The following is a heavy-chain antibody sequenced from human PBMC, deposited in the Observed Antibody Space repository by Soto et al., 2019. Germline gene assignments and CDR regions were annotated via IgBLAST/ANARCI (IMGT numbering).Heavy chain of an antibody. CDR1: GFTFSSYW. Sequence: GGSLRLSCAASGFTFSSYWMSWVRQAPGKGLEWVANIKQDGSEKYYVDSVKGRFTISRDNAKNSLYLQMNSLRAEDTAVYYCARDARISTFWSGYSSTKQEWFDPWGGRCLVTVSA. V-gene: IGHV3-7*03. CDR3: ARDARISTFWSGYSSTKQEWFDP. J-gene: IGHJ5*02. D-gene: IGHD3-3*01. CDR2: IKQDGSEK.